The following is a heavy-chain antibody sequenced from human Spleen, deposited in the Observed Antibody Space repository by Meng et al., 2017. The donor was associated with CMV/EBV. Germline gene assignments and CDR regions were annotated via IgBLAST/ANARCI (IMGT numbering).Heavy chain of an antibody. J-gene: IGHJ4*02. CDR2: ISSNGGST. D-gene: IGHD2-21*02. CDR1: FSSYA. Sequence: FSSYAMHWVRQAPGKGLEYVSAISSNGGSTYYANSVKGRFTISRDNSKNTLYLQMGSLRAEDMAVYYCARDSGCGGDCYSELEYYFDYWGQGTLVTVSS. CDR3: ARDSGCGGDCYSELEYYFDY. V-gene: IGHV3-64*01.